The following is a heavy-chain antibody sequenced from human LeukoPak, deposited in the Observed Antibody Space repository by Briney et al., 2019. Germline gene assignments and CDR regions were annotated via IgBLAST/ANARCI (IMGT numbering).Heavy chain of an antibody. D-gene: IGHD3-9*01. CDR2: IIPIFGTA. CDR1: GGTFSSYA. CDR3: ARGNYDILTYAFDI. Sequence: VASVKVSCKASGGTFSSYAISWVRQAPGQGLEWMGGIIPIFGTANYAQKFQGRVTITADESTSTAYMELSSLRSEDTAVYYCARGNYDILTYAFDIWGQGTMVTVSS. J-gene: IGHJ3*02. V-gene: IGHV1-69*13.